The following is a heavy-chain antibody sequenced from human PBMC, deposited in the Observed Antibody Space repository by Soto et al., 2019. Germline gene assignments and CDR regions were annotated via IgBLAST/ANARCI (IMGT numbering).Heavy chain of an antibody. Sequence: GESLKISCRGSGFTFTNYWIAWVRQMPGKGLEWMGIIYPGDSDTSYSPSFQGQVTISADKSINTAYLHWSSLKASDTAMYYCAKHEGYCSSTTCSNFDYWGQGTLVTVSS. D-gene: IGHD2-2*01. CDR1: GFTFTNYW. CDR3: AKHEGYCSSTTCSNFDY. J-gene: IGHJ4*02. CDR2: IYPGDSDT. V-gene: IGHV5-51*01.